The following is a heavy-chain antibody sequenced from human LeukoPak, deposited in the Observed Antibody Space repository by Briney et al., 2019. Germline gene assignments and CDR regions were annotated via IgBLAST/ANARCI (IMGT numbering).Heavy chain of an antibody. CDR2: MNPNSGNT. D-gene: IGHD6-6*01. CDR3: ARRACIAARPCFWFDP. V-gene: IGHV1-8*01. J-gene: IGHJ5*02. CDR1: GYTFTSYD. Sequence: ASVKVSCKASGYTFTSYDINWVRQATGQGLEWMEWMNPNSGNTGYAQKFQGRVTMTRNTSISTAYMELSSLRSEDTAVYYCARRACIAARPCFWFDPWGQGALVTVSS.